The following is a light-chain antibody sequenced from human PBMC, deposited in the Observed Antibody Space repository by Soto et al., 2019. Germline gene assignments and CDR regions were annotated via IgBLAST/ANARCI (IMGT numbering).Light chain of an antibody. V-gene: IGLV1-47*01. CDR2: RNN. Sequence: QSVLTQPPPASGTPGQRVTISCSGGSSNIGTNYVYWYQQLPGTAPKLLIYRNNLRPSGVPDRFSASKSGTSASLAISGLRSEDEADYFCAGWDDSLHGLLFGAGTKVTVL. CDR1: SSNIGTNY. J-gene: IGLJ1*01. CDR3: AGWDDSLHGLL.